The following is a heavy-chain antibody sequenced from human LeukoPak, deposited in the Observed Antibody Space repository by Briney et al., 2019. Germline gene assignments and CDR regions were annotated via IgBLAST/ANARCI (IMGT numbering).Heavy chain of an antibody. Sequence: WGSLILSCAASGFTFSSHAMTWVRQAPGKGLQWVSSISINADDTHYADSVKGRFTISRDNSKKTLFLQMKSLRAEDTAIYYCAKERQAGDYFTSDYWGLGTLVTVSS. V-gene: IGHV3-23*01. CDR2: ISINADDT. CDR3: AKERQAGDYFTSDY. CDR1: GFTFSSHA. J-gene: IGHJ4*02. D-gene: IGHD4-17*01.